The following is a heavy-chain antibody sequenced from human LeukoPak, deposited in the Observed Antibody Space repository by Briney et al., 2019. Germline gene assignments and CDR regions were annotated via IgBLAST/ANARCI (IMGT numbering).Heavy chain of an antibody. CDR2: ISYDGSNK. V-gene: IGHV3-30-3*01. Sequence: GGSLRLSCAASGFTFSSYAMHWVRQAPGKGLEWVAVISYDGSNKYYADSVKGRFTISRDNSKDTLYLQMNSLRAEDTAVYYCASGLRVEMATIIWGDYWGQGTLVTVSS. J-gene: IGHJ4*02. D-gene: IGHD5-12*01. CDR1: GFTFSSYA. CDR3: ASGLRVEMATIIWGDY.